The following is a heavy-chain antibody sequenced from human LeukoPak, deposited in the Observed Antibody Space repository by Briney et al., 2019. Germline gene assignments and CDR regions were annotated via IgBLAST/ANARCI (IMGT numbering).Heavy chain of an antibody. D-gene: IGHD3-3*01. Sequence: GGSLRLSCAASEFNLSGSTIHWVRQASAKGLEWVGRIRTRANNYATTYAASVKGRFTISKNMVYLQMNSLKTEDTAVYYCTSPITIFGVVTKNYWGQGTLVTVSS. CDR1: EFNLSGST. V-gene: IGHV3-73*01. CDR2: IRTRANNYAT. J-gene: IGHJ4*02. CDR3: TSPITIFGVVTKNY.